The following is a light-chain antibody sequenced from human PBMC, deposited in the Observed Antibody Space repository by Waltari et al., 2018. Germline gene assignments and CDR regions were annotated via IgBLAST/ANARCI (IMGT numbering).Light chain of an antibody. CDR2: AAS. Sequence: DIQMTQSPSSLSASVGARVTITCRASQTIKIYLNWYQQKPGKAPNLLIYAASTLQSGVPSRFSGGGSGTDFTLTISSLQPGDFATYYCQQSYTTPLTFGGGTKVEI. J-gene: IGKJ4*01. V-gene: IGKV1-39*01. CDR1: QTIKIY. CDR3: QQSYTTPLT.